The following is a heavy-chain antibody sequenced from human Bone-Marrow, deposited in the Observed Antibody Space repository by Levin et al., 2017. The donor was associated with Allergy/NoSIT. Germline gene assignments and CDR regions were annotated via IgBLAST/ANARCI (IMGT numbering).Heavy chain of an antibody. CDR3: AHSRSTDSSSWYISVEYFQH. D-gene: IGHD6-13*01. Sequence: SGPTLVKPTQTFTLTCTFSGFLLSTSGVGVGWIRQPPGKALEWLALIYWDDDKRYSPSLKSRLTITKDTSKNQVVLTMTNMDPVDTATYYCAHSRSTDSSSWYISVEYFQHWGQGTLVTVSS. V-gene: IGHV2-5*02. CDR2: IYWDDDK. CDR1: GFLLSTSGVG. J-gene: IGHJ1*01.